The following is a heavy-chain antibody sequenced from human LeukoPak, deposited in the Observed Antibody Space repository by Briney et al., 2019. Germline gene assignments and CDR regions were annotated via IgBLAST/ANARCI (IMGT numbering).Heavy chain of an antibody. D-gene: IGHD4-11*01. CDR3: ASKSNYVSRWGYYYYMDV. V-gene: IGHV4-39*07. CDR2: IYYSGST. CDR1: GGSISSSSYY. Sequence: SETLSLTCTVSGGSISSSSYYWGWIRQPPGKGLEWIGSIYYSGSTYYNPSLKSRVTISVDTSKNQFSLKLSSVTAADTAVYCCASKSNYVSRWGYYYYMDVWGKGTTVTVSS. J-gene: IGHJ6*03.